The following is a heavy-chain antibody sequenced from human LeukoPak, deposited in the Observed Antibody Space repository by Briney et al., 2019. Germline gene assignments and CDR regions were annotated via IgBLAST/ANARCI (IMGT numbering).Heavy chain of an antibody. D-gene: IGHD6-13*01. V-gene: IGHV3-7*01. CDR1: GFTFSKYW. CDR3: AREGPTTAVGSGAPDI. CDR2: IKQDGSEQ. Sequence: GGSLRLSCAASGFTFSKYWMSWVRQAPGKGLEWVGNIKQDGSEQYYVDSMRGRFTISRDNSKNTLYLQMNSLRAEDTAVYYCAREGPTTAVGSGAPDIWGLGTMVTVSS. J-gene: IGHJ3*02.